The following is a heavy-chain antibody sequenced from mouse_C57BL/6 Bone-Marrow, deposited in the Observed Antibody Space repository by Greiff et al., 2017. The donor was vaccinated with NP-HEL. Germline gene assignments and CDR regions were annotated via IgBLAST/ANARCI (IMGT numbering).Heavy chain of an antibody. J-gene: IGHJ1*03. V-gene: IGHV14-3*01. CDR2: IDPANGNT. CDR3: ASHYYGSRDWYFDV. CDR1: GFNIKNTY. D-gene: IGHD1-1*01. Sequence: VQLQQSVAELVRPGASVKLSCTASGFNIKNTYMHWVKQRPEQGLEWIGRIDPANGNTKYAQKFQGKATITADTSSNTAYLQLSSLTSEYTAVYYCASHYYGSRDWYFDVWGTGTTVTVSS.